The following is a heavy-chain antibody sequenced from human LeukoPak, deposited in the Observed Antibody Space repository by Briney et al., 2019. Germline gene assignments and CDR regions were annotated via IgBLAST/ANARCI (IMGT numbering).Heavy chain of an antibody. V-gene: IGHV4-39*07. J-gene: IGHJ4*02. CDR1: GGSISSSSYY. Sequence: SETLSLTCTVSGGSISSSSYYWGWIRQPPGKGLEWIGSIYYSGSTYYNPSLKSRVTISVDKSKNQFSLKLSSVTAADTAVYYCARNNIVTPRVFDYWGQGTLVTVSS. CDR2: IYYSGST. D-gene: IGHD5-12*01. CDR3: ARNNIVTPRVFDY.